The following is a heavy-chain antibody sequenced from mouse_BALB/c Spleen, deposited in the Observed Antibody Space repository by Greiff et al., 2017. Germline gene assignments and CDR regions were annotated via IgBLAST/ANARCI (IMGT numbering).Heavy chain of an antibody. J-gene: IGHJ3*01. CDR2: IYWDDDK. D-gene: IGHD2-1*01. CDR3: ARRADGNLFAY. CDR1: GFSLSTSGMG. Sequence: QVTLKESGPGILQPSQTLSLTCSFSGFSLSTSGMGVSWIRQPSGKGLEWLAHIYWDDDKRYNPSLKSRLTISKDTSRNQVFLKITSVDTADTATYYCARRADGNLFAYWGQGTLVTVSA. V-gene: IGHV8-12*01.